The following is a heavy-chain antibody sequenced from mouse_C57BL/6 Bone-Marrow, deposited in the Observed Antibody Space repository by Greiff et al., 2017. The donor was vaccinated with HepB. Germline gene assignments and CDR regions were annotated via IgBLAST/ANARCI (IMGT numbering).Heavy chain of an antibody. CDR2: ISSGSSTI. Sequence: DVMLVESGGGLVKPGGSLKLSCAASGFTFSDYGMHWVRQAPEKGLEWVAYISSGSSTIYYADTVKGRFTISRDNAKNPLFLQMTSLRSEDTAMYYCARWAGGLNWYFDVWGTGTTVTVSS. J-gene: IGHJ1*03. V-gene: IGHV5-17*01. D-gene: IGHD3-3*01. CDR3: ARWAGGLNWYFDV. CDR1: GFTFSDYG.